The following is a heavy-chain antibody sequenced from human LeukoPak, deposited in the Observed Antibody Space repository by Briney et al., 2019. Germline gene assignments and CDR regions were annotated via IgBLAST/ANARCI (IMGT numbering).Heavy chain of an antibody. D-gene: IGHD3-10*02. CDR2: ISSSGSTI. CDR1: GFTFSDYW. V-gene: IGHV3-11*04. Sequence: GGSLRLSCAASGFTFSDYWMHWVRQAPGKGLEWVSYISSSGSTIYYADSVKGRFTISRDNAKNSLYLQMNSLRAEDTAVYYCAELGITMIGGVWGKGTTVTISS. CDR3: AELGITMIGGV. J-gene: IGHJ6*04.